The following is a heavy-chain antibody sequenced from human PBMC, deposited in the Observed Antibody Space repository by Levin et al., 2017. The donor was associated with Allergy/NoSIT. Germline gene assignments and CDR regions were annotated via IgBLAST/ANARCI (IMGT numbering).Heavy chain of an antibody. CDR1: GFTFSSYW. V-gene: IGHV3-7*04. CDR2: IKQDGSQT. D-gene: IGHD3-22*01. CDR3: ARDLTYYYDSSDSYYDAFDI. J-gene: IGHJ3*02. Sequence: ASVKVSCTASGFTFSSYWMTWVRQGPGKGLEWVANIKQDGSQTYYGDSVKGRFTISRDNAKNSLYLQMNSLRAEDTAVYYCARDLTYYYDSSDSYYDAFDIWGQGTMVTVSS.